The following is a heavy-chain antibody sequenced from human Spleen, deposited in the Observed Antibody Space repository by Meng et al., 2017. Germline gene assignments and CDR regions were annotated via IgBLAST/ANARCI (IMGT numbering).Heavy chain of an antibody. CDR2: IYYSGST. Sequence: QVQLQDSGQGLGKPSGPLSLTSAVSGGSISSSNWLSWVRQPPGKGLEWIGYIYYSGSTYYNPSLKSLVPISVETSKNQFSLKLSSVTAADTAVDYCARARGPGGGQGTLVTVSS. V-gene: IGHV4-4*02. CDR3: ARARGPG. CDR1: GGSISSSNW. J-gene: IGHJ4*02. D-gene: IGHD3-10*01.